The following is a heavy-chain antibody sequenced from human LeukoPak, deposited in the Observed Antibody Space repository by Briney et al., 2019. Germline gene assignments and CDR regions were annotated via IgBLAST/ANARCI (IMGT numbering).Heavy chain of an antibody. CDR1: GFTFSSYA. J-gene: IGHJ5*02. V-gene: IGHV3-30*04. D-gene: IGHD4-17*01. CDR2: ISYDGSNK. Sequence: GGSPRLSCAASGFTFSSYAMHWVRQAPGKGLEWVAVISYDGSNKYYADSVKGRFTISRDNSKNTLYLQMNSLRAEDTAVYYCARDIGDDYGDYARFDPWGQGTLVTVSS. CDR3: ARDIGDDYGDYARFDP.